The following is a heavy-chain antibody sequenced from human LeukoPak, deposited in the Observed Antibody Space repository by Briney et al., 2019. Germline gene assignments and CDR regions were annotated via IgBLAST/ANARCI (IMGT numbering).Heavy chain of an antibody. CDR1: GYSFTSYD. J-gene: IGHJ6*03. V-gene: IGHV1-8*03. D-gene: IGHD3-3*01. Sequence: ASVKVSCKASGYSFTSYDINWVRQATGQGLEWMGWMNPNRGDTGYAQKFQGRVAITRNTSISTAYMELSSLRSEDTAVYYCARGLWGDFWSGDYYYYYMDVWGEGTTVTVSS. CDR2: MNPNRGDT. CDR3: ARGLWGDFWSGDYYYYYMDV.